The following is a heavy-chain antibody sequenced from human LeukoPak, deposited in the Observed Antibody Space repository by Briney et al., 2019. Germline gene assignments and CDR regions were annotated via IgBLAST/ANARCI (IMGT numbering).Heavy chain of an antibody. CDR1: GFTFSSYS. CDR3: AKDEGYFSYFFDS. D-gene: IGHD5-18*01. V-gene: IGHV3-21*01. CDR2: ISSSSSYI. J-gene: IGHJ4*02. Sequence: GGSLRLSCAASGFTFSSYSMNWVRQAPGKGLEWVSSISSSSSYIYYADSVKGRFTISRDNAKNSLYLQMSSLRVEDTAIYYCAKDEGYFSYFFDSWGQGTLVTVSS.